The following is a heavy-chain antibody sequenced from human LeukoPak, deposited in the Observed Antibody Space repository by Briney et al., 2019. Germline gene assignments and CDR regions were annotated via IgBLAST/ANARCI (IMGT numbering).Heavy chain of an antibody. D-gene: IGHD1-20*01. CDR1: GGSISSSSYY. V-gene: IGHV4-39*01. Sequence: SETLSLTCTVSGGSISSSSYYWGWIRQPPGKGLEWIGTIYYSGNTYHNASLKSRVAISVDTSKNQFSLNLRSVNAADTAVYYCARGANANLNWNDAINNWFDPWGQGTQVTVSS. J-gene: IGHJ5*02. CDR2: IYYSGNT. CDR3: ARGANANLNWNDAINNWFDP.